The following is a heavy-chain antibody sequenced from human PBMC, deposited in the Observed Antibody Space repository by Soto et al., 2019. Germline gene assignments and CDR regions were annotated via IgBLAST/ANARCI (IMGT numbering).Heavy chain of an antibody. Sequence: GGSLRLSCTASGFTFGDYAMSWFRQAPGKGLEWVGFIRSKAYGGTTEYAASVKGRFTISRDDSKSIAYLQMNSLKTEDTAVYYCRACEGDYDQNRWMGAFDIWGQGTMVTVSS. CDR3: RACEGDYDQNRWMGAFDI. J-gene: IGHJ3*02. CDR2: IRSKAYGGTT. CDR1: GFTFGDYA. V-gene: IGHV3-49*03. D-gene: IGHD4-17*01.